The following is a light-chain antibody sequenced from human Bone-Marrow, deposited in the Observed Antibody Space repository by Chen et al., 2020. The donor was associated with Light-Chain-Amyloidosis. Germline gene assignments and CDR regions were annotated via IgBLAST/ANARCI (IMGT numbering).Light chain of an antibody. CDR2: NDI. J-gene: IGLJ1*01. Sequence: QSVLTQPPSASGNPGQRVTLSCSGSNSNVGTANVYWYKQLPGTAPKLLIYNDIQRPSGVPDRISGSKSGTSAYLAISGLRSEDEADYYCAAWDASLRVYLFVAGTKVTVL. CDR1: NSNVGTAN. V-gene: IGLV1-47*01. CDR3: AAWDASLRVYL.